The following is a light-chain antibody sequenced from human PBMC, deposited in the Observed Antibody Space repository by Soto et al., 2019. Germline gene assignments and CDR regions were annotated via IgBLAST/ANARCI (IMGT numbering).Light chain of an antibody. CDR1: QSVSSS. Sequence: EIVMTQSPATLSASPGERGTLSCRASQSVSSSLAWYHQKPGQSPSLLIYDASTTATGIPARFSGSGSGTDFTLTISSLQSEDFSVYYCQQYNNWPITFGQGTRLEIK. CDR2: DAS. J-gene: IGKJ5*01. V-gene: IGKV3-15*01. CDR3: QQYNNWPIT.